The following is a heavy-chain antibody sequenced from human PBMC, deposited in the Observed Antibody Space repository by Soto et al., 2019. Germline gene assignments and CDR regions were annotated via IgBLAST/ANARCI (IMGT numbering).Heavy chain of an antibody. J-gene: IGHJ6*02. D-gene: IGHD3-9*01. CDR3: ARLGFEYDTSTPYYNVPHYYGVDV. CDR1: GYSFTSYT. CDR2: INAGNGNT. Sequence: GASVKVSCKASGYSFTSYTMHWVRQAPGQRPEWMGWINAGNGNTKYSQMFQGRVTFSRDTSANTAYMELSSLRSEGTAVYYCARLGFEYDTSTPYYNVPHYYGVDVWGQGTTVTVSS. V-gene: IGHV1-3*01.